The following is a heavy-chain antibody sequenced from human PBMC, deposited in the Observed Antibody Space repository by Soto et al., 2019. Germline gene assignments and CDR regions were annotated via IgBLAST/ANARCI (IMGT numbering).Heavy chain of an antibody. D-gene: IGHD5-12*01. CDR1: GGSISSYY. CDR2: IYYSGST. J-gene: IGHJ4*02. V-gene: IGHV4-59*01. CDR3: ARWRGGYSGYNYYFYY. Sequence: QVQLQESGPGLVKPSETLSLTCTVSGGSISSYYWSWIRQPPGKGLEWIGYIYYSGSTNYNPSLKSRVTISVDTSKNQFSLKLSSVTAADTAVYYCARWRGGYSGYNYYFYYWGQGTLVTVSS.